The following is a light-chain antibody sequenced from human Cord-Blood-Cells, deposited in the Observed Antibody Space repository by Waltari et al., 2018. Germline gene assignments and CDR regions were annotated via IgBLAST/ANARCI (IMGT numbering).Light chain of an antibody. CDR3: LLYYGGARV. J-gene: IGLJ3*02. CDR2: STS. CDR1: TGAVTSGYY. Sequence: QTVVTQEPSLTVSPGGTVTLTCASSTGAVTSGYYPNWFQQKPGQAPRALIYSTSNKHPWTPDRFSGSLLGGKAALTLSGVQPEDEAEYYCLLYYGGARVFGGGTKLTVL. V-gene: IGLV7-43*01.